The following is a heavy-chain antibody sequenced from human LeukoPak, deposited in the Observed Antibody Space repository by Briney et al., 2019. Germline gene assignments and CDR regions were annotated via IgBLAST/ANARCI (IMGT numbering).Heavy chain of an antibody. CDR1: GYSISSGYY. D-gene: IGHD3-3*01. J-gene: IGHJ5*02. CDR3: ARQVSWSIFGGNWFDP. CDR2: IYHSGST. Sequence: SETLSLTCAVSGYSISSGYYWGWIRQPPGKGLEWIASIYHSGSTYYNPSLKSRVTISVDTSKNQFSLKLSSVTAADTAVYYCARQVSWSIFGGNWFDPWGQGTLVTVSS. V-gene: IGHV4-38-2*01.